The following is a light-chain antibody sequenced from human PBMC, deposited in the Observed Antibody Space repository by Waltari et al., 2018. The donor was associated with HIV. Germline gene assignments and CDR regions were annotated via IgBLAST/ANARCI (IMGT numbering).Light chain of an antibody. Sequence: QSVLTQPPSVSGAPGQRVTISCTGSSSNIGAGYDVHWYQQLPGTAPKLLIYGNNNRPSVVPDRFSGAKSGTSASLAVTGLQAEDEADYYCQSYDSSLSGYVFGTGTKVTVL. J-gene: IGLJ1*01. CDR3: QSYDSSLSGYV. CDR2: GNN. V-gene: IGLV1-40*01. CDR1: SSNIGAGYD.